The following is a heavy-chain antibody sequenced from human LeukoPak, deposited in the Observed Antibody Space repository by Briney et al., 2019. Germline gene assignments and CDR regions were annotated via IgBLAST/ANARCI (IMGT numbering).Heavy chain of an antibody. CDR1: GYTFTTYR. Sequence: GASVKVSCKASGYTFTTYRISWVRQAPGQGREWMGWISAYNDDAHYAQKLQGRVTMTTDTSTNTAYMELRSLRSDDTAVYYCARVGGGNYYYFDYWGQGTLVTVSS. J-gene: IGHJ4*02. CDR3: ARVGGGNYYYFDY. CDR2: ISAYNDDA. V-gene: IGHV1-18*01. D-gene: IGHD1-26*01.